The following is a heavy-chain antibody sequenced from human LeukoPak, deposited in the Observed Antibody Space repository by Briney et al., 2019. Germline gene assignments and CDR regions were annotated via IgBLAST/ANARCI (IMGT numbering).Heavy chain of an antibody. V-gene: IGHV4-61*02. CDR3: ARGGGGVITTSFDY. D-gene: IGHD3-10*01. CDR2: IYTSGST. J-gene: IGHJ4*02. CDR1: GDSISSGSYY. Sequence: SETLSLTCTVSGDSISSGSYYWSWIRQPAGKGLEWIGRIYTSGSTNYNPSLKSRVTISVDTSKNQFSLKLSSVTAADTAVYYCARGGGGVITTSFDYWGQGTLVTVSS.